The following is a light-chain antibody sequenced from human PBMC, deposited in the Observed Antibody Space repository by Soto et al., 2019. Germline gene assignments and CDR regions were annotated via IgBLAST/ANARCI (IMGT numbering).Light chain of an antibody. J-gene: IGKJ2*03. CDR3: QQYVKSPPYG. CDR1: QTISSY. V-gene: IGKV3-20*01. CDR2: DTS. Sequence: EIVLTQSPGTLSLSPGERATLSCRASQTISSYLAWYQHKPGQAPRLLIYDTSSRATGIPDRFSGSGSGTDFTLTISRLEPEDFAMYYCQQYVKSPPYGFGQGTKLEIK.